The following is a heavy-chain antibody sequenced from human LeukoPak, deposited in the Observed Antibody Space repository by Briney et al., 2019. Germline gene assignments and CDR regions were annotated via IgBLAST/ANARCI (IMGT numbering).Heavy chain of an antibody. V-gene: IGHV3-21*01. Sequence: TGGSLRLSCAASGFTFSSYSMNWVRQAPGKGLEWVSSISSSSSYIYYADSVKGRFTISRDNAKNSLYLQMNSLRAEDTAVYYCARGSGSKGAFDIWGQGTMVTVSS. CDR2: ISSSSSYI. D-gene: IGHD1-26*01. CDR3: ARGSGSKGAFDI. CDR1: GFTFSSYS. J-gene: IGHJ3*02.